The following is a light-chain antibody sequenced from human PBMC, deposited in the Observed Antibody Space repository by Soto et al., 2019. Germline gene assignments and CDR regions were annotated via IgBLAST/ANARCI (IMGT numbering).Light chain of an antibody. J-gene: IGLJ3*02. CDR2: DVR. CDR1: SSDVGNYNY. CDR3: SSYTSTGTLV. V-gene: IGLV2-14*03. Sequence: QSVLTQPASVSGSPGRSITISCTGTSSDVGNYNYVSWYQHHPGKAPKLMIYDVRNRPTGVSNRFSGSKSGNTASLTISGLQAEDEAEYYCSSYTSTGTLVFGGGTKVTVL.